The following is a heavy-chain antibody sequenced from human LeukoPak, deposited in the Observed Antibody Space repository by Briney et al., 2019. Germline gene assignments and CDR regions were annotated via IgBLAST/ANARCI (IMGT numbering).Heavy chain of an antibody. CDR1: GGSISSYY. Sequence: SETLSLTCTVSGGSISSYYWGWIRQPAGKGLEWIGRIYHSGNTNYNPSLKSRVTMSVDTSNNQFSLNLSSVTAADTAIYYCAREGGFWTGYNFDNRGQGTLVTVSS. J-gene: IGHJ4*02. CDR3: AREGGFWTGYNFDN. CDR2: IYHSGNT. V-gene: IGHV4-4*07. D-gene: IGHD3/OR15-3a*01.